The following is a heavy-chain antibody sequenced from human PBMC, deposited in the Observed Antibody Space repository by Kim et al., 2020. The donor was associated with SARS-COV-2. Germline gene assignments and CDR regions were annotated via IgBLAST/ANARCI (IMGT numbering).Heavy chain of an antibody. CDR1: GGSISSYY. CDR2: IYYSGST. CDR3: AREPDYGSGRRYYYGMDV. Sequence: SETLSLTCTVSGGSISSYYWSWIRQPPGKGLEWIGYIYYSGSTNYNPSLKSRVTISVDTSKNQFSLKLSSVTAADTAVYYCAREPDYGSGRRYYYGMDVWGQGTTVTVSS. V-gene: IGHV4-59*01. J-gene: IGHJ6*02. D-gene: IGHD3-10*01.